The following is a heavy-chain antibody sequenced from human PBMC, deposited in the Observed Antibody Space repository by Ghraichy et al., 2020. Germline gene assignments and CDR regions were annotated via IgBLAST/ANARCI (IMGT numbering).Heavy chain of an antibody. V-gene: IGHV3-7*01. Sequence: GGSLRLSCAASGFTFSSYWMSWVRQAPGKGLEWVANIKQDGSEKYYVDSVKGRFTISRDNAKNSLYLQMNSLRAEDTAVYYCARDQRITIFGVADTRDLYYYYGMDVWGQGTTVIVSS. CDR1: GFTFSSYW. J-gene: IGHJ6*02. CDR3: ARDQRITIFGVADTRDLYYYYGMDV. D-gene: IGHD3-3*01. CDR2: IKQDGSEK.